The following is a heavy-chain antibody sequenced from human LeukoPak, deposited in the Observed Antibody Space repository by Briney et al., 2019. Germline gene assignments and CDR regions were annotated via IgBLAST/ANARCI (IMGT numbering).Heavy chain of an antibody. D-gene: IGHD3-10*01. CDR2: INHSGST. CDR3: ARAGSYYYYGMDV. CDR1: GGSISSSTYY. J-gene: IGHJ6*02. V-gene: IGHV4-39*07. Sequence: SETLSLTCTVSGGSISSSTYYWSWIRQPPGKGLEWIGEINHSGSTNYNPSPKSRVTISVDTSKNQFSLKLSSVTAADTAVYYCARAGSYYYYGMDVWGQGTTVTVSS.